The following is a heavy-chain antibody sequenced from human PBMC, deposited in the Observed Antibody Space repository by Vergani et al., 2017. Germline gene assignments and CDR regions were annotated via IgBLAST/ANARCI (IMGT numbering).Heavy chain of an antibody. D-gene: IGHD1-26*01. CDR3: ARDYGNVGWELLHFDY. CDR2: IGTAGDT. Sequence: EVQLVESGGGLVQPGGSLRLSCAASGFTFSSYDMHWVRQATGKGLEWVSAIGTAGDTYYPGSVKGRFTISRENAKNSLYLQMNSLRAGDTAVYYCARDYGNVGWELLHFDYWGQGTLVTVSS. J-gene: IGHJ4*02. V-gene: IGHV3-13*01. CDR1: GFTFSSYD.